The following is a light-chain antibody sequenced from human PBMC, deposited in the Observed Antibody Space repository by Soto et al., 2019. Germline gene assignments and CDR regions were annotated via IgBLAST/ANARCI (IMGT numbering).Light chain of an antibody. CDR2: ATS. Sequence: EIVLTQSPGTLSLSPGERATLSCWASQTVTSTYLAWYQQKPGQAPSLLIYATSSRATGIPDRFRGSGAGTDFTLTISRLEPADCAVYYCQEFGNSRTFGQGTKLEIK. V-gene: IGKV3-20*01. J-gene: IGKJ2*01. CDR1: QTVTSTY. CDR3: QEFGNSRT.